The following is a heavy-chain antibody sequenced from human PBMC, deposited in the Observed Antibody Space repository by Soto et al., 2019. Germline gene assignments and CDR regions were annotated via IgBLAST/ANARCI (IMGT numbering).Heavy chain of an antibody. CDR3: ATALVRFGELLFDY. V-gene: IGHV4-59*01. D-gene: IGHD3-10*01. Sequence: TSETLSLTCTVSGGSISSYYWSWIRQPPGKGLEWIGYIYYSGSTNYNPSLKSRVTISVDTSKNQFSLKLSSVTAADTAVYYCATALVRFGELLFDYWGQGTLVTVS. J-gene: IGHJ4*02. CDR2: IYYSGST. CDR1: GGSISSYY.